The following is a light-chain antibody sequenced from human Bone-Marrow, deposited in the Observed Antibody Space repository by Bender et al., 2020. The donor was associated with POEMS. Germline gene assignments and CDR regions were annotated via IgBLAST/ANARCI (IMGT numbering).Light chain of an antibody. CDR3: CSYTTSSTWL. J-gene: IGLJ3*02. Sequence: QSALTQPASVSGSPGQSITISCTGTNRDVGSYNFVSWYQQHPGKAPKLIIYEVNKRPSGVSDRFSGSKSGNTASLTVSGLQAEDEADYYCCSYTTSSTWLFGGGTKLTVL. CDR2: EVN. V-gene: IGLV2-14*02. CDR1: NRDVGSYNF.